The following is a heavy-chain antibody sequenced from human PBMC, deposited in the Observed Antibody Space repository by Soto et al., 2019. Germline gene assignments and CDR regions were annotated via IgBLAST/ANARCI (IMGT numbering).Heavy chain of an antibody. D-gene: IGHD3-3*01. CDR3: ARDSQYNDFWSSIMEVYHYGLDV. CDR2: INVYKGDT. Sequence: QVQLVQSGGEVKKPGASVKVSCKASGYSFSNYAISWVRQAPGQGLEWMGWINVYKGDTKYSQKFQDRVTVTTDTSTSTAYMEFRSLRSDDTGVYYCARDSQYNDFWSSIMEVYHYGLDVWGKGTTVSVSS. CDR1: GYSFSNYA. J-gene: IGHJ6*04. V-gene: IGHV1-18*01.